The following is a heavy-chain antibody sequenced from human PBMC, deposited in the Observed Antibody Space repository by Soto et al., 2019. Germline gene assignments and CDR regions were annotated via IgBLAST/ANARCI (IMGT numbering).Heavy chain of an antibody. CDR2: IYYIGST. D-gene: IGHD3-3*01. CDR1: GGPISSYY. CDR3: ARYGDFWSGYYNVLWFDP. V-gene: IGHV4-59*01. J-gene: IGHJ5*02. Sequence: SETLSLTCTVSGGPISSYYWRWIRRPPGKGLEWIGYIYYIGSTNYNPSLKSRVTISVDTSKNQFSLKLSSVTAADTAVYYCARYGDFWSGYYNVLWFDPWGQGTLVT.